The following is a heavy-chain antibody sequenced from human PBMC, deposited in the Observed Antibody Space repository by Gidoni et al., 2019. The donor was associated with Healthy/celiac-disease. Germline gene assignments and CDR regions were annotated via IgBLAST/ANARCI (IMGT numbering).Heavy chain of an antibody. CDR1: GFSLSTSGVG. J-gene: IGHJ4*02. Sequence: QITLKESGPTLVKPTQTLTLTCTFSGFSLSTSGVGVGWIRQPPGKALEWLALIYWDDDKRYSPSLKSRLTITKDTSKNQVVLTMTNMDPVDTATYDCAQTEFYYDSSGYYFGPFDYWGQGTLVTVSS. CDR2: IYWDDDK. D-gene: IGHD3-22*01. CDR3: AQTEFYYDSSGYYFGPFDY. V-gene: IGHV2-5*02.